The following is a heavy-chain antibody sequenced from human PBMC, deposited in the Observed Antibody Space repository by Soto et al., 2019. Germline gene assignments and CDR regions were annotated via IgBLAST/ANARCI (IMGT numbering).Heavy chain of an antibody. CDR2: INPNGCTT. Sequence: ASVKVSCKASGYTCTKYYMQWVRQAPGQGLEWVGIINPNGCTTTYAQKFQGRVTMTTDTSTSTAFLELSSLRSEDTAMYFGARGGYYLTTCPGARAIGLYWGQGSQVTVSS. CDR1: GYTCTKYY. J-gene: IGHJ4*02. D-gene: IGHD3-3*01. V-gene: IGHV1-46*03. CDR3: ARGGYYLTTCPGARAIGLY.